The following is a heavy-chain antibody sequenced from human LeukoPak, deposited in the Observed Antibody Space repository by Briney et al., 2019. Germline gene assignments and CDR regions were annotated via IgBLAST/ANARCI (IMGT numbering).Heavy chain of an antibody. CDR1: GFDLSTYE. Sequence: GGSLRLSCAASGFDLSTYEMNWVRQAPGKGLEWIADITISGHTKNYADSVKGRFIISRDNARTSLYLQMNSLRVEDTGVYYCARGDPHADLWGQGTLVTVST. J-gene: IGHJ5*02. V-gene: IGHV3-48*03. CDR3: ARGDPHADL. CDR2: ITISGHTK.